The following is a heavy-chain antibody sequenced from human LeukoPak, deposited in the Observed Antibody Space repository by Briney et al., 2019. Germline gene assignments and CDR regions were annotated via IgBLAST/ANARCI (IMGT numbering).Heavy chain of an antibody. Sequence: SETLSLTCTVSGVSISIYYWSWIRQPAGKGLEWIGRIYTSGSTNYNPSLKSRVTMSVDTSKTPFPVKLTSVTAAGTAVYYCARWCSSTSWYSTRTAFDIWGQGTMVTVSS. CDR2: IYTSGST. V-gene: IGHV4-4*07. D-gene: IGHD2-2*02. CDR3: ARWCSSTSWYSTRTAFDI. J-gene: IGHJ3*02. CDR1: GVSISIYY.